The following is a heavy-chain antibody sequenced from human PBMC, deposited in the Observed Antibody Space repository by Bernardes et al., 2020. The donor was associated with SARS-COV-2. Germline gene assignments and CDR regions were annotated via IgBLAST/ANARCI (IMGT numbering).Heavy chain of an antibody. CDR2: ISGNGGST. J-gene: IGHJ4*02. Sequence: GSLRLSCAASGFTFSSHGMSWVRQAPGKGLEWVSAISGNGGSTFYADSVKGRFTISRDNSKNTLYLQLNSLRAEDTAVYYCAKIAVTGRWYFDYWGQGTLVTVSS. D-gene: IGHD6-19*01. CDR3: AKIAVTGRWYFDY. CDR1: GFTFSSHG. V-gene: IGHV3-23*01.